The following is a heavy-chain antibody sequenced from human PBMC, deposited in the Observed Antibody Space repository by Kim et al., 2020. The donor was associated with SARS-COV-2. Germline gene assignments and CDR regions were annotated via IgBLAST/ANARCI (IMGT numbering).Heavy chain of an antibody. J-gene: IGHJ4*02. Sequence: YADSVKGRFTISRENAKNSLYLQMNSLRAEDTAVYYCARDRGSGWFPFDYWGQGTLVTVSS. V-gene: IGHV3-21*01. CDR3: ARDRGSGWFPFDY. D-gene: IGHD6-19*01.